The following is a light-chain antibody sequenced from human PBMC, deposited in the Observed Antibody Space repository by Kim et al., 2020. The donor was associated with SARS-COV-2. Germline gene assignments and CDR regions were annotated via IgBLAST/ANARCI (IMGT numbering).Light chain of an antibody. J-gene: IGKJ5*01. CDR3: QQFGTSLIT. V-gene: IGKV3-20*01. CDR1: QSVGSS. CDR2: GAS. Sequence: LAPGERATLSCRASQSVGSSLAWHQQKPGQPPRLLIYGASNRATGIPDRFSGSGSGTDFTLIISRLEPEDFAVYYCQQFGTSLITFGQGTRLEIK.